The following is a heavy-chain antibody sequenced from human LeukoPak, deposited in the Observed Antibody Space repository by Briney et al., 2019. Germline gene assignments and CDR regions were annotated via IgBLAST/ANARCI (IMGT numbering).Heavy chain of an antibody. Sequence: SETLSLTCTVSGASISSHYWSWIRQPPGKGLEWIGYLYYSGSTNYNTSLKSRVTISVDTSKNQFSLKLSSVTAADTAVYYCARHTSDGYGPAPYGFDIWGQGTMVTVSS. CDR2: LYYSGST. V-gene: IGHV4-59*08. J-gene: IGHJ3*02. D-gene: IGHD2-2*03. CDR3: ARHTSDGYGPAPYGFDI. CDR1: GASISSHY.